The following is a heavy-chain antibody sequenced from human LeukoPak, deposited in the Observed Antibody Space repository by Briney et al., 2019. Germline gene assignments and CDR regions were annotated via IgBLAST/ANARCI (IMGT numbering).Heavy chain of an antibody. D-gene: IGHD5-12*01. CDR1: GYTFTSYG. J-gene: IGHJ4*02. Sequence: ASVKVSCKASGYTFTSYGLSWVRQATGQGLEWMGWMSPDSGYTGYAQTFQGRVTLTRNSSVSTAFMELSSLRSEDTAVYYCEIYTGYDSFWGQGTLVTVSS. V-gene: IGHV1-8*02. CDR2: MSPDSGYT. CDR3: EIYTGYDSF.